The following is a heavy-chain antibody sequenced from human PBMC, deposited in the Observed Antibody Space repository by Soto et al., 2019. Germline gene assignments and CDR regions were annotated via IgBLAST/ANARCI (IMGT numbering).Heavy chain of an antibody. CDR2: ISAYNGNT. J-gene: IGHJ4*02. D-gene: IGHD2-8*01. Sequence: ASVKVSCKASGYTFTSYGISWVRQAPGRGLEWMGWISAYNGNTNYAQKLQGRVTMTTDNSKNTLYLQMNSLRAEDTAVYYCAKELPRILYRGFDYWGQGTLVTVSS. CDR1: GYTFTSYG. V-gene: IGHV1-18*01. CDR3: AKELPRILYRGFDY.